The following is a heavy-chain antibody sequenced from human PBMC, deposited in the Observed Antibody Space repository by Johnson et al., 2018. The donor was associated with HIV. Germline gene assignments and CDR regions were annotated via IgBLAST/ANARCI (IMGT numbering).Heavy chain of an antibody. D-gene: IGHD3-10*01. CDR1: GFTFSTYG. V-gene: IGHV3-33*01. J-gene: IGHJ3*02. CDR3: AIGRGEFPRHAFDI. CDR2: IWFDGSSK. Sequence: QVQLVESGGGVVQPGRSLRLSCAASGFTFSTYGMHWVRQAPDKGLEWVAFIWFDGSSKYYADSVKGRFSISRDNSKNTLFLQMNSLRPEDTAVYYCAIGRGEFPRHAFDIWGQGTMVTVSS.